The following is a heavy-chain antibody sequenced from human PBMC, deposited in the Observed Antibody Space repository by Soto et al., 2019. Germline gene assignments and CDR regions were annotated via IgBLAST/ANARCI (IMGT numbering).Heavy chain of an antibody. D-gene: IGHD3-10*01. CDR1: GFTFSSYD. CDR2: IGTAGDT. Sequence: EVQLVESGGGLVQPGGSLRLSCAASGFTFSSYDMHWVRQATGKGLEWVSAIGTAGDTYYPGSVKGRFTISRENAKNSLYRQMNSLRAGDTAVYYCARAGPRSRAFDIWGQGTMVTVSS. CDR3: ARAGPRSRAFDI. J-gene: IGHJ3*02. V-gene: IGHV3-13*01.